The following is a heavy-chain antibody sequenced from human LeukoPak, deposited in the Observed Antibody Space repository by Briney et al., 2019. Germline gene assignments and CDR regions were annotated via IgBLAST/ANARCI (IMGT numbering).Heavy chain of an antibody. J-gene: IGHJ3*02. CDR1: GGSISTYY. Sequence: PSETLSLTCAVSGGSISTYYWSWIRQPPGKGLEWTGYILNSGSTNYNTSLQSRVTILVDTSKNQFSLRLSSVTAADTAVYYCARGGLDSNGYWTAFDIWGQGTMVTVSS. D-gene: IGHD3-22*01. CDR2: ILNSGST. V-gene: IGHV4-59*01. CDR3: ARGGLDSNGYWTAFDI.